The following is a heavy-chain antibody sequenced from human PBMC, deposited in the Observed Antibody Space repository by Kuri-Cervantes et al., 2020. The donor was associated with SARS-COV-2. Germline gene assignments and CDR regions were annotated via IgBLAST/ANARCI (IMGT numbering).Heavy chain of an antibody. J-gene: IGHJ4*02. V-gene: IGHV3-7*01. CDR2: IKQDGSEK. D-gene: IGHD6-19*01. Sequence: ETLSLTCTVSGGSISSSSYYWGWIRQPPGKGLEWVANIKQDGSEKYYVDSVKGRFTISRDNAKNSLYLQMNSLRAEDTAVYYCARDGAVAVYFDYWGQGTLVTDSS. CDR1: GGSISSSSYY. CDR3: ARDGAVAVYFDY.